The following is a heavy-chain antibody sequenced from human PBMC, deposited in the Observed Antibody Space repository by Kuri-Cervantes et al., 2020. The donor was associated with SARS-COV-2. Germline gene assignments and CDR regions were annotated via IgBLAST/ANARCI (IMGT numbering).Heavy chain of an antibody. Sequence: GGSLRLSCAASGFTVSSNYMSWVRQAPGKGLEWVSVIYSGGSTYYADSVKGRFTISRDNSKDTLYLQMNSLRAEDTAVYYCARGRVYSYGFSYGMDVWGQGTTVTVSS. CDR3: ARGRVYSYGFSYGMDV. CDR2: IYSGGST. J-gene: IGHJ6*02. CDR1: GFTVSSNY. V-gene: IGHV3-53*01. D-gene: IGHD5-18*01.